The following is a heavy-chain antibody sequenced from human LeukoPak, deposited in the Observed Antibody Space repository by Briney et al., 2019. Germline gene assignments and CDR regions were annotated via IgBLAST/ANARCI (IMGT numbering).Heavy chain of an antibody. V-gene: IGHV3-7*01. CDR3: ARPTEDRYAFDI. CDR1: GFTFTSYW. J-gene: IGHJ3*02. Sequence: GGSLRLSCAASGFTFTSYWMSWVRQAPGKGLEWVANLNQDDSEENFVDSVKGRFSISRDNAKNTLYLQMNSLRAEDTAVYYCARPTEDRYAFDIWGQGTMVTVSS. CDR2: LNQDDSEE. D-gene: IGHD2-15*01.